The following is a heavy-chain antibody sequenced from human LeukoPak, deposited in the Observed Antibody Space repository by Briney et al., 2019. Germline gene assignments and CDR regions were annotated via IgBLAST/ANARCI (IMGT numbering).Heavy chain of an antibody. V-gene: IGHV1-2*02. J-gene: IGHJ4*02. Sequence: ASVKVSCKASGYTFTGYYMHWVRQAPGQGLEWMGWINPNSGGTNYAQKFQGRVTMTRDTSISTAYMELSRLRSDDTAVYYCARESAGPNCSSTSCYFRRVNWGQGTLVTDSS. CDR2: INPNSGGT. D-gene: IGHD2-2*01. CDR3: ARESAGPNCSSTSCYFRRVN. CDR1: GYTFTGYY.